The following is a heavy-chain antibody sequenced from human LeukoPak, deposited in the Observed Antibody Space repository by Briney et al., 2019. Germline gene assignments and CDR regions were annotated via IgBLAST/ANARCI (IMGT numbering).Heavy chain of an antibody. V-gene: IGHV3-30*19. J-gene: IGHJ4*02. CDR3: ARLAEGFDWLSYFDY. D-gene: IGHD3-9*01. CDR2: ISYDGSNK. Sequence: PGGSLRLSCAASGFTFSSNWMHWVRQAPGKGPEWVAVISYDGSNKYYADSVKGRFTISRDNSKNTLYLQMNSLRAEDTAVYYCARLAEGFDWLSYFDYWGQGTLVTVSS. CDR1: GFTFSSNW.